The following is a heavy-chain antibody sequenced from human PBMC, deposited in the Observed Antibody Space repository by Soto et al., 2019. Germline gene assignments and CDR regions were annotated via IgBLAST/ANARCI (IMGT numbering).Heavy chain of an antibody. D-gene: IGHD2-2*01. V-gene: IGHV1-69*13. J-gene: IGHJ6*02. Sequence: VASVKVSCKASGGTFSSYAISWVRQAPGQGLEWMGGIIPIFGTANYAQKFQGRVTITADESTSTAYMELSSLRSEDTAVYYCARGYAPGGVYYYYYGMDVWGQGTTVTVSS. CDR3: ARGYAPGGVYYYYYGMDV. CDR2: IIPIFGTA. CDR1: GGTFSSYA.